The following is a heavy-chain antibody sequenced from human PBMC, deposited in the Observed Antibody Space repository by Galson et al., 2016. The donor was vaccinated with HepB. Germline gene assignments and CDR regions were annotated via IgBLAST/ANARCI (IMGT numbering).Heavy chain of an antibody. CDR2: IYYTGST. D-gene: IGHD2-8*02. CDR1: GGSISTYY. CDR3: ARSSGTSTGDLQH. V-gene: IGHV4-59*01. Sequence: LSLTCTVSGGSISTYYWSWVRQPPGKGLEWIGYIYYTGSTNYNPSLKSRVTISVDTSKNQFSLTLNSVTAADTAVYYCARSSGTSTGDLQHWGQGTLASVSS. J-gene: IGHJ1*01.